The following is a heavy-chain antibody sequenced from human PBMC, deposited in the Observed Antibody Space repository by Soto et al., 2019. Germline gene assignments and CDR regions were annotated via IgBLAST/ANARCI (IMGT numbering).Heavy chain of an antibody. CDR3: AKGGYSSSWYVGKFDY. CDR2: ISGSGGST. CDR1: GFTFSSYA. D-gene: IGHD6-13*01. V-gene: IGHV3-23*01. Sequence: GGSLRLSCAASGFTFSSYAMSWVRQAPGKGLEWVSAISGSGGSTYYADSVKGRFTISRDNSKNTLYLQMNSLRAEDTAVYYCAKGGYSSSWYVGKFDYWGQGTLVTVSS. J-gene: IGHJ4*02.